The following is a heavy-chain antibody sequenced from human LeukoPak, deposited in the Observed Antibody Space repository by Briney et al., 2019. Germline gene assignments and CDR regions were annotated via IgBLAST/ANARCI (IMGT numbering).Heavy chain of an antibody. D-gene: IGHD3-3*01. V-gene: IGHV4-59*01. J-gene: IGHJ4*02. CDR2: IYYSGST. CDR3: ARAPYDFWSGYYVDY. Sequence: PSETLSLTCTVSGGSISSYYWSWIRQPPGKGLEWIGYIYYSGSTNYNPSLKSRVTISVDTSKNQFSLKLSSVTAADTAVYYCARAPYDFWSGYYVDYWGQGALVTVSS. CDR1: GGSISSYY.